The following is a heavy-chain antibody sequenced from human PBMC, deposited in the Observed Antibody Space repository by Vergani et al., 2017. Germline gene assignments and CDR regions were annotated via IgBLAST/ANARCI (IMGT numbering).Heavy chain of an antibody. J-gene: IGHJ2*01. CDR1: GGSFSSYY. CDR3: ARAGITMIRGGTTGYFDL. CDR2: INHSGST. V-gene: IGHV4-34*01. Sequence: QVQLQQWGAGLLKPSETLSLTCAVYGGSFSSYYWSWIRQPPGKGLEGIGEINHSGSTNYNPSLKSRVTISVDTSKNQFSLKLSSVTAADTAVYYCARAGITMIRGGTTGYFDLWGRGTLVTVSS. D-gene: IGHD3-10*01.